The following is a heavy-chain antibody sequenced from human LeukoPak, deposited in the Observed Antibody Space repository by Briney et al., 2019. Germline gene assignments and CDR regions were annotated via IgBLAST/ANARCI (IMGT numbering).Heavy chain of an antibody. D-gene: IGHD4-17*01. CDR1: GVTFSSYS. CDR2: ISSSSSSI. V-gene: IGHV3-21*01. Sequence: KTGGSLRLSCAASGVTFSSYSMNWVRQAPGKGLEWVSSISSSSSSIYYAGSVKGRFTISIDNAKNSLYLQMNSLSAEDTAVYYCARDSLTTVTPFDYWGQGTLVTVSS. J-gene: IGHJ4*02. CDR3: ARDSLTTVTPFDY.